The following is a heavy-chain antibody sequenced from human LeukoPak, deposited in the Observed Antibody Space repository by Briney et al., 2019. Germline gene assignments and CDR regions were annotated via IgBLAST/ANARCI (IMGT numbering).Heavy chain of an antibody. Sequence: ASVKVSCKASGYTFTSYYMHWVRQAPGQGLEWMRIINPSGGSTSYAQKFQGRVTMTRDMSTSTVYMELSSLRSEDTAVYYCARDRGGYYGSGSYRGFDPWGQGTLVTVSS. D-gene: IGHD3-10*01. CDR3: ARDRGGYYGSGSYRGFDP. J-gene: IGHJ5*02. CDR1: GYTFTSYY. CDR2: INPSGGST. V-gene: IGHV1-46*01.